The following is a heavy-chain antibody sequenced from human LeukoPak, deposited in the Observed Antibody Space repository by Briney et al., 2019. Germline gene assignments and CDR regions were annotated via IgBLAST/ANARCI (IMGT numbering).Heavy chain of an antibody. CDR3: ASSSSLYYYYYYYMDV. V-gene: IGHV1-69*05. D-gene: IGHD6-6*01. CDR1: GGTFSSYA. J-gene: IGHJ6*03. CDR2: IIPIFGTA. Sequence: ASVKVSCKASGGTFSSYAISWVRQAPGQGLEWMGGIIPIFGTANYAQKYRGRVTITTDESTSTAYMELSSLRSEDTAVYYCASSSSLYYYYYYYMDVWGKGTTVTVSS.